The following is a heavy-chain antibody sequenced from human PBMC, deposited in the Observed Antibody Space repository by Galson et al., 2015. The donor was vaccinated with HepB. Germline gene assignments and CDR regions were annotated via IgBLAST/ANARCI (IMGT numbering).Heavy chain of an antibody. CDR3: ARGGAAAGKYYYYCGMDV. J-gene: IGHJ6*02. CDR1: GGTFSSYA. Sequence: SVKLSCQASGGTFSSYAISWVRQAPGQGLEWVGGIIPIFGRANYAQKFKARVTIAVDESTSTAYMELSSLRSEDTAVYYCARGGAAAGKYYYYCGMDVWGQGTTVTVSS. V-gene: IGHV1-69*13. CDR2: IIPIFGRA. D-gene: IGHD6-13*01.